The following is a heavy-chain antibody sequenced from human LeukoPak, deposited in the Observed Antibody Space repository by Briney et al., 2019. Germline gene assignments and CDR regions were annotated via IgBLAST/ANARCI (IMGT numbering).Heavy chain of an antibody. D-gene: IGHD6-19*01. CDR2: ISYDGSNK. CDR1: GFTFSSYA. V-gene: IGHV3-30*04. CDR3: ARSLAGPFDY. Sequence: PGGSLRLSCAASGFTFSSYAMHWVGQAPGKGLEWVAVISYDGSNKYYADSVKGRFTISRDNSKNTLYLQMNSLRAEDTAVYYCARSLAGPFDYWGQGTLVTVSS. J-gene: IGHJ4*02.